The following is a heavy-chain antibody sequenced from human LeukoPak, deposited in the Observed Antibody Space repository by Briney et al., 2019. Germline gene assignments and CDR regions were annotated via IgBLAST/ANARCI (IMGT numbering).Heavy chain of an antibody. CDR3: ARDPRSLKYNWNYLTLPLPNY. V-gene: IGHV3-21*01. Sequence: GGSLRLSCAASGFTFSSYSMNWVRQAPGKGLEWVSSISSSSSYIYYADSVKGRFTISRDNAKNSLYLQMNSLRAEDTAVYYCARDPRSLKYNWNYLTLPLPNYWGQGTLVTVSS. J-gene: IGHJ4*02. D-gene: IGHD1-7*01. CDR2: ISSSSSYI. CDR1: GFTFSSYS.